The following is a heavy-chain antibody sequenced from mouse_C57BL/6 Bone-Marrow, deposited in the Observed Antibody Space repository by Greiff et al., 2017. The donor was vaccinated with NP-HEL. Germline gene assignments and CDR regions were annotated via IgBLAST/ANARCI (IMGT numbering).Heavy chain of an antibody. CDR2: IYPGGGYT. J-gene: IGHJ2*01. D-gene: IGHD6-1*01. V-gene: IGHV1-63*01. CDR1: GYTFTNYW. Sequence: QVHVKQSGAELVRPGTSVKMSCKASGYTFTNYWIGWAKQRPGHGLEWIGDIYPGGGYTNYNEKFKGKATLTADKSSSTAYMQFSSLTSEDSAIYYCARCSYYFDYWGQGTTLTVSS. CDR3: ARCSYYFDY.